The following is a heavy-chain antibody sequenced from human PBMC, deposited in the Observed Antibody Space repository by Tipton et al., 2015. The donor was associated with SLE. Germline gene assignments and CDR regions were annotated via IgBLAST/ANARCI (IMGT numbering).Heavy chain of an antibody. J-gene: IGHJ6*03. CDR2: VNHSGST. Sequence: TLSLTCAVYDGSLTDYWWTWIRQPPGKGLEWIGEVNHSGSTNYNPSLKSRVTISVDTSKNQFSLKLSSVTAADTAVYYCASAGTFPYYYYYMDVWGKGTTVTVSS. CDR1: DGSLTDYW. V-gene: IGHV4-34*01. CDR3: ASAGTFPYYYYYMDV. D-gene: IGHD1-1*01.